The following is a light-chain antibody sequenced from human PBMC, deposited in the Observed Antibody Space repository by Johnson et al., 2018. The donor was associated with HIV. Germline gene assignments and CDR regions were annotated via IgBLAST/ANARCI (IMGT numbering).Light chain of an antibody. CDR3: GAWDSSLGAHYV. CDR1: SSNIGNNY. CDR2: EKN. J-gene: IGLJ1*01. V-gene: IGLV1-51*02. Sequence: HSVLTQPPSVSAATGQKVTISCYGSSSNIGNNYVSWYQQVPGTAPKLLIYEKNKRPSGIPDRFSASISGTSATLAITGPPTGDEGDYYCGAWDSSLGAHYVFGTGTRVTVL.